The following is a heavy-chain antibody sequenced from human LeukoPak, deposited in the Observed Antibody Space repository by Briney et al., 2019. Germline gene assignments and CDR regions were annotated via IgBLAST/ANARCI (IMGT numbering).Heavy chain of an antibody. CDR2: IVVGSGNT. Sequence: ASVKVSCKASGFTFTSSAMQWVRQARGQRLEWIGWIVVGSGNTNYAQKFQGRVTITRDMSTSTAYMELSSLRSEDTAVYYCAASQSRYSSGIDYWGQGTLVTVSS. D-gene: IGHD6-19*01. V-gene: IGHV1-58*02. CDR1: GFTFTSSA. CDR3: AASQSRYSSGIDY. J-gene: IGHJ4*02.